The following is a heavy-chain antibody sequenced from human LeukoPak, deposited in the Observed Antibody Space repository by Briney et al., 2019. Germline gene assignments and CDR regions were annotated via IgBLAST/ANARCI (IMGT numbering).Heavy chain of an antibody. CDR2: IYYSGST. D-gene: IGHD4-17*01. CDR3: ARVPESYGDYGGIVDY. Sequence: PSQTLSLTYSVSGGSISSGDYYWSWIRQPPGKGLEWIGYIYYSGSTYYNPSLKSRVTISVDTSKTQFSLKLSSVTAADTAVYYRARVPESYGDYGGIVDYWGQGTLVTVSS. CDR1: GGSISSGDYY. J-gene: IGHJ4*02. V-gene: IGHV4-30-4*08.